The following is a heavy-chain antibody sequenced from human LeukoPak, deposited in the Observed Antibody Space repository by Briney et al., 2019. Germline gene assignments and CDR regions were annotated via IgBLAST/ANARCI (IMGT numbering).Heavy chain of an antibody. CDR1: GFTFSGSA. J-gene: IGHJ6*03. CDR2: IRSKANSYAT. Sequence: GGSLRLSCAASGFTFSGSAMHWVPQASGKGLEWVGRIRSKANSYATAYAASVKGRFTISRDDSKNTAYLQMNRLKTEDTAVYYCTRGYSSSSRYYYYYMDVWGKGTTVTVSS. V-gene: IGHV3-73*01. D-gene: IGHD6-6*01. CDR3: TRGYSSSSRYYYYYMDV.